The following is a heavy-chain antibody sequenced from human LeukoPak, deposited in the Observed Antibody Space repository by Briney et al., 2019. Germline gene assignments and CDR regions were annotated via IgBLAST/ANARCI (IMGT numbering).Heavy chain of an antibody. CDR2: ISSSSSYI. D-gene: IGHD2-21*02. V-gene: IGHV3-21*01. Sequence: GGSLRLSCAASGFTFSSYSMNWVRQAPGKGLDWVSSISSSSSYIYYADSVKGRFTISRDNAKNSLYLQMNSLRAEDTAVYYCARSRGDPEFDYWGQGTLVTVSS. J-gene: IGHJ4*02. CDR1: GFTFSSYS. CDR3: ARSRGDPEFDY.